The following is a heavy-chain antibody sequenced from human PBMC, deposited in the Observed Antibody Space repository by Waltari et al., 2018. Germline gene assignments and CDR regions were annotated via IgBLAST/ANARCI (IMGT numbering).Heavy chain of an antibody. D-gene: IGHD3-16*01. CDR2: IYYSGST. CDR1: GGSISSYY. Sequence: QVQLQESGPGLVKPSETLSLTCTVSGGSISSYYWRWIRQPPGKGLEWIGYIYYSGSTNYNPSLKSRVTISVDTSKNQFSLKLSSVTAADTAVYYCAREAWGPIDYWGQGTLVTVSS. J-gene: IGHJ4*02. CDR3: AREAWGPIDY. V-gene: IGHV4-59*01.